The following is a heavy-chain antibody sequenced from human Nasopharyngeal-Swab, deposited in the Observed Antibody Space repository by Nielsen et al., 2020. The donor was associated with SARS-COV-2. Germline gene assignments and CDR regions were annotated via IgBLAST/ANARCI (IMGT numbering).Heavy chain of an antibody. CDR1: GFTFDDYA. D-gene: IGHD6-19*01. Sequence: SLKISCAASGFTFDDYAMHWVRQAPGKGLEWVSGISWNSGSIGYADSVKGRSTISRDNAKNSLYLQMNSLRAEGTALYYCAEDGFSGWHWHPDYWGQGTLVTVSS. V-gene: IGHV3-9*01. J-gene: IGHJ4*02. CDR2: ISWNSGSI. CDR3: AEDGFSGWHWHPDY.